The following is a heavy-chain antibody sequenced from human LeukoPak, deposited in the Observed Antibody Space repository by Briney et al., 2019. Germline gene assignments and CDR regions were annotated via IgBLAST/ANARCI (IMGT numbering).Heavy chain of an antibody. Sequence: GGSLRLSCAASGFTFSSYGMHWVRQAPGKGLEWVAFIRYDGSNKYYADSVKGRFTISRDNSKNTVYLQMSSLRAEDTALFYCAKDALSYGTTWAFDLWGQGTMVTVSS. V-gene: IGHV3-30*02. J-gene: IGHJ3*01. D-gene: IGHD2/OR15-2a*01. CDR2: IRYDGSNK. CDR1: GFTFSSYG. CDR3: AKDALSYGTTWAFDL.